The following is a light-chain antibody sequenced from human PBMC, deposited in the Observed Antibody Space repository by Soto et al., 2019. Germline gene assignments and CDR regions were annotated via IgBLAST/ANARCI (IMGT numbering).Light chain of an antibody. CDR1: QSVSSTY. CDR2: GAS. V-gene: IGKV3-20*01. J-gene: IGKJ1*01. Sequence: EIVLTQSPGTLSLSPGERATLSCRARQSVSSTYLAWYQQKPGQAPRLLIYGASNRATGIQDRFSGSGSGTDFTLTISRLEPEDFAVYYCQQYGGSRWTFGQGTMVDI. CDR3: QQYGGSRWT.